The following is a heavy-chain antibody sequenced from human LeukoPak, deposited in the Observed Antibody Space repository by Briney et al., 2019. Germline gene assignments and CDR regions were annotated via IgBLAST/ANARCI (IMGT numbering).Heavy chain of an antibody. CDR1: GYTFTGYY. CDR3: ARDLFYSVSGTYYNVGRVFNY. D-gene: IGHD3-10*01. J-gene: IGHJ4*02. Sequence: SVKVSCKASGYTFTGYYMHWVRQAPGQGLQWMGWINPNSGGTNYARKFQGRVTMTRDTSITTAYMELTSLRSDDTAVYYCARDLFYSVSGTYYNVGRVFNYWGQGTLVTVSS. CDR2: INPNSGGT. V-gene: IGHV1-2*02.